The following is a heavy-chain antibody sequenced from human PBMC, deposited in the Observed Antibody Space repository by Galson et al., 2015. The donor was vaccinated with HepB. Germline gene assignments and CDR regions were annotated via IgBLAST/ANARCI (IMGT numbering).Heavy chain of an antibody. V-gene: IGHV3-15*01. CDR2: IKSKTDGGTT. CDR1: GFTFSNAW. CDR3: TTSEDYYDSSGYPMDAFEI. D-gene: IGHD3-22*01. J-gene: IGHJ3*02. Sequence: SLRLSCAASGFTFSNAWMSWVRQAPGKGLEWVGRIKSKTDGGTTDYAAPVKGRFTISRDDSKNTLYLQMNSLKTEDTAVYYCTTSEDYYDSSGYPMDAFEIWGQRTMVTVSS.